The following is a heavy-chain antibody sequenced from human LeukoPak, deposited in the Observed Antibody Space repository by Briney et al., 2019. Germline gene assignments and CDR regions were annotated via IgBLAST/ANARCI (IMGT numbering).Heavy chain of an antibody. J-gene: IGHJ4*02. CDR3: ARAEHGGELLPYYFDY. V-gene: IGHV3-53*01. D-gene: IGHD1-26*01. CDR1: GFTVSSNY. CDR2: IYSGGST. Sequence: GGSLRLSRAASGFTVSSNYMSWVRQAPGKGLEWVSVIYSGGSTYYADSVKGRFTISRDNSKNTLYLQMNSLRAEDTAVYYCARAEHGGELLPYYFDYWGQGTLVTVSS.